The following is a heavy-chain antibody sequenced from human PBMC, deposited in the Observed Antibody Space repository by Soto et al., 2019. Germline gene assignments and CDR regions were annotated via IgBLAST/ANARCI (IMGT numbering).Heavy chain of an antibody. J-gene: IGHJ4*02. CDR2: VFYTGFT. D-gene: IGHD1-20*01. CDR1: GAAISGSYYY. V-gene: IGHV4-39*01. Sequence: TLSLTCAGSGAAISGSYYYWAWLRQSPGKGPEWIGSVFYTGFTSYNPSLESRVSVSVDTSKSQFSLKLSAVTAADTAVYYCATSQKGYNWNYFDHWGQGALVTVSS. CDR3: ATSQKGYNWNYFDH.